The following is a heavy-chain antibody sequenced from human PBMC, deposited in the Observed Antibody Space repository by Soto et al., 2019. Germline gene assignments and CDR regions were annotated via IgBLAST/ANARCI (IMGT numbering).Heavy chain of an antibody. CDR3: ARDRGYDAHDYYYNAMDV. CDR1: GFTFSSYA. J-gene: IGHJ6*02. D-gene: IGHD3-10*01. Sequence: VQLLESGGGLVQPGGSLRLACEVSGFTFSSYAMSWVRQAPGKGLEWVAAISGTGVSAQYADSVKGRFTISRDNSKNSLYLQMNSLRAEDTAVYYCARDRGYDAHDYYYNAMDVWGQGTTVTVSS. V-gene: IGHV3-23*01. CDR2: ISGTGVSA.